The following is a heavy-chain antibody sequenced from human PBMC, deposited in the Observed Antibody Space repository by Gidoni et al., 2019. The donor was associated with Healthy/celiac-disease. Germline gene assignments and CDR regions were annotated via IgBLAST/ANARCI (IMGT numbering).Heavy chain of an antibody. CDR3: ARGSGSYLGDDAFDI. Sequence: EVQLVESGGGLVKPGGSLRLSCAASGLPFSSYSMNWVRQAPGKGLAWVSSISSSSSYIYYADSVKGRFTISRDNAKNSLYLQMNSLRAEDTAVYYCARGSGSYLGDDAFDIWGQGTMVTVSS. J-gene: IGHJ3*02. V-gene: IGHV3-21*06. D-gene: IGHD1-26*01. CDR2: ISSSSSYI. CDR1: GLPFSSYS.